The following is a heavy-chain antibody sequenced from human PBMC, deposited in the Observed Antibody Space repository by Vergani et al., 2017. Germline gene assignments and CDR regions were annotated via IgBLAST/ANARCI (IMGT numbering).Heavy chain of an antibody. CDR3: TKAGQYDSDKLHDS. D-gene: IGHD3-22*01. V-gene: IGHV3-30*02. CDR1: GFTFRIYG. Sequence: QVQLVESGGGVVQPGGSLRLSCIASGFTFRIYGMHWVRQAPGKGLEWVAFIRYDGTKRFYGDSVKGRFTISRDNSQTTVFLQMNSLRADDSAVYYCTKAGQYDSDKLHDSWGQGALVAVAS. CDR2: IRYDGTKR. J-gene: IGHJ1*01.